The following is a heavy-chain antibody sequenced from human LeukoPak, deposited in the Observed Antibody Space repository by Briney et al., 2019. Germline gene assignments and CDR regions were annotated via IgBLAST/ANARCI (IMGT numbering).Heavy chain of an antibody. J-gene: IGHJ4*02. CDR1: GGSISSYY. V-gene: IGHV4-59*01. Sequence: PSETLSLTCTVSGGSISSYYWSWIRQPPGKGLEWIGYIYYSGSTNYNPSLKSRVTISVDTSKNQFSLKLSSVTAADTAVYYCARGGCSSGRRYWGQGTLVTVSS. D-gene: IGHD6-19*01. CDR2: IYYSGST. CDR3: ARGGCSSGRRY.